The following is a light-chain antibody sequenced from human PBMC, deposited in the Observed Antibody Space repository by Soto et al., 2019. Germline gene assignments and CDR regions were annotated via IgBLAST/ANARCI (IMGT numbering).Light chain of an antibody. Sequence: QSVLTQPPSASGTPGQRVSISCSGSSSNIGTNYVYWYQQLPGTAPKLLMYGNNQRPSGVPDRFSGSKSGTAASLAISGLRAEDEADYYCGTLDDSLSGPLFGGGTKLTVL. V-gene: IGLV1-47*02. CDR1: SSNIGTNY. CDR3: GTLDDSLSGPL. CDR2: GNN. J-gene: IGLJ2*01.